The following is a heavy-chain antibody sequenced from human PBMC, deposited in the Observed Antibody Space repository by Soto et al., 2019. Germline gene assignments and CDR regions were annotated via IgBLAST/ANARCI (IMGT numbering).Heavy chain of an antibody. J-gene: IGHJ3*01. CDR2: TSGSGGDT. Sequence: QLFESGGGSVQPGGSLRLSCVASGFSFGRYAMTWVRQAPGKGLEWVSGTSGSGGDTYYADSVKGRFTISRDNPKNTLYLQMNSLRVEDTAVFYCAKIYDFWSRHHDSFDVWGQGTLVTVSS. D-gene: IGHD3-3*01. CDR1: GFSFGRYA. CDR3: AKIYDFWSRHHDSFDV. V-gene: IGHV3-23*01.